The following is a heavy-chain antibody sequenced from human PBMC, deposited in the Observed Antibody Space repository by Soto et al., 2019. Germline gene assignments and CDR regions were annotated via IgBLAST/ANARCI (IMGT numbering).Heavy chain of an antibody. CDR2: ISAYNGNT. D-gene: IGHD3-22*01. CDR3: ARDGDYYDSSGYYDNWFDP. J-gene: IGHJ5*02. CDR1: GYTFTSYG. V-gene: IGHV1-18*01. Sequence: GASVKVSCKASGYTFTSYGISWVRQAPGQGLEWMGWISAYNGNTNYAQKLQGRVTMTTDTSTSTAYMELRSLRSDDTAVYYCARDGDYYDSSGYYDNWFDPWGQGTLVTVSS.